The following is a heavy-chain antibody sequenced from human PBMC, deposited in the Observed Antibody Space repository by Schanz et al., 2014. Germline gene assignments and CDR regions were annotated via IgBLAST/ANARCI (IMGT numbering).Heavy chain of an antibody. CDR2: IIPILGIA. CDR1: GGTFSSDT. D-gene: IGHD3-10*01. CDR3: ARAKRFGDMDV. Sequence: QVQVVQSGAEVKKPGSSVKVSCKASGGTFSSDTFSWVRQAPGQGLEWMGRIIPILGIANYAQKLQGRVTLTTDTSTSTAYMELRNLRSDDTAVYYCARAKRFGDMDVWGQGTTVTVSS. V-gene: IGHV1-69*04. J-gene: IGHJ6*02.